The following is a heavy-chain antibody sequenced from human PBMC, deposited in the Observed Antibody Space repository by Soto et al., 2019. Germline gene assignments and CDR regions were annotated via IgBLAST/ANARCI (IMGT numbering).Heavy chain of an antibody. D-gene: IGHD3-9*01. V-gene: IGHV4-30-4*01. CDR2: IYYSGST. Sequence: SETLSLTCTVSGGSISSGDYYWSWIRQPPGKGLEWIGYIYYSGSTYYNPSLKSRVTISVDTSKNQFSLKLSSVTAADTAVYYCARDHYVYDILTGYGYYYGMDCWGQGTTVTVSS. CDR3: ARDHYVYDILTGYGYYYGMDC. CDR1: GGSISSGDYY. J-gene: IGHJ6*02.